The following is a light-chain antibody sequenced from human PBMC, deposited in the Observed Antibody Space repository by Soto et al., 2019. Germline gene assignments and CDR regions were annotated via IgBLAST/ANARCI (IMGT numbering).Light chain of an antibody. CDR2: EVT. J-gene: IGLJ2*01. CDR3: SSFATSGTTVF. V-gene: IGLV2-14*01. CDR1: NNDVGAYPY. Sequence: QSALTQPASVSGSPGQSITISCTGTNNDVGAYPYVSWYQQHPGTAPKLIIYEVTNRPSGISDRFSGSKSGNTASLTISGLQAEDESDYYCSSFATSGTTVFFGGGTKLTVL.